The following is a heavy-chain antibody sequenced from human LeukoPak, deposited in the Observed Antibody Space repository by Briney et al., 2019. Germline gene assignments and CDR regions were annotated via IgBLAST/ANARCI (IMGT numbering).Heavy chain of an antibody. D-gene: IGHD1-1*01. V-gene: IGHV3-23*01. CDR1: GFTFSNYA. Sequence: PGGSLRLSCAASGFTFSNYAMSWVRQAPGKGLEWVSSISNDGDRTYYGDSVKGRFTISRAISKNTLYLQMNSLRVDDTAVYYCVKRSGRGTFYFASWGQGALVTVSS. CDR3: VKRSGRGTFYFAS. CDR2: ISNDGDRT. J-gene: IGHJ4*02.